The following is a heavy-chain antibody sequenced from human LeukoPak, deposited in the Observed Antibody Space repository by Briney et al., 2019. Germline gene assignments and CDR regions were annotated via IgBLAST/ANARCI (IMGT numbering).Heavy chain of an antibody. CDR2: IYYSGST. V-gene: IGHV4-59*11. D-gene: IGHD3-22*01. CDR1: GDSINTHY. Sequence: SETLSLTCTVSGDSINTHYRSWIRQPPGKGLEWIGYIYYSGSTNYNPSLKSRVSISVDTSKNQFSLQLTSVTAADTAVYYCARDRRYYETNGSPLGWFDPWGQGTLVTVSS. CDR3: ARDRRYYETNGSPLGWFDP. J-gene: IGHJ5*02.